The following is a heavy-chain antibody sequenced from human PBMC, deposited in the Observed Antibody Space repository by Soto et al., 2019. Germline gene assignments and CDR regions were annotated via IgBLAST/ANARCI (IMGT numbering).Heavy chain of an antibody. CDR3: ARARIVVSLSIVDF. V-gene: IGHV4-38-2*02. D-gene: IGHD2-15*01. CDR1: GYSVTSGSY. Sequence: SETLSLTCTVSGYSVTSGSYWGWFRQPPEKGLEWIGSVYLSGHTYHNPSLMSRVTISIDTSKNQFSLKLTSVTAADTAVYYCARARIVVSLSIVDFWGQRTLVPVS. J-gene: IGHJ4*02. CDR2: VYLSGHT.